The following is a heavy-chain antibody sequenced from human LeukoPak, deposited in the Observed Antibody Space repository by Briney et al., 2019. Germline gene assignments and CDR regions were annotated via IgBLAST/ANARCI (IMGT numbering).Heavy chain of an antibody. CDR3: ASPSYCGGDCPPDY. V-gene: IGHV3-66*01. CDR1: GFTVSSNY. J-gene: IGHJ4*02. Sequence: GGSLRLSCAASGFTVSSNYMSWVRQAPGKGLEWVSVIYSGGSTYYADSVKGRFTISRDNSKNTLYLQMNSLRAEDTAVYYCASPSYCGGDCPPDYWGQGTLVTVSS. D-gene: IGHD2-21*02. CDR2: IYSGGST.